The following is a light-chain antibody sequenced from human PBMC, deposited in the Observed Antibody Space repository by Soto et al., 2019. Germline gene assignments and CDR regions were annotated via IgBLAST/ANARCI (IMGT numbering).Light chain of an antibody. CDR1: SSNIGSNT. CDR2: SNN. J-gene: IGLJ3*02. Sequence: QSVLTQPPSASGTPGQRVTISCSGSSSNIGSNTVNWYQQLPGTAPKLLIYSNNQRPSGVPDRFSGSKSVTSASLAISGLPSEDEADDYCAAWDDSLNGLWVFGGGTKLTVL. V-gene: IGLV1-44*01. CDR3: AAWDDSLNGLWV.